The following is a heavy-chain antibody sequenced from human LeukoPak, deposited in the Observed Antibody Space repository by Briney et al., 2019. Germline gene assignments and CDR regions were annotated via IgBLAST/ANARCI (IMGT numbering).Heavy chain of an antibody. CDR2: ISYDGSDK. CDR1: GFIFSSYS. J-gene: IGHJ4*02. V-gene: IGHV3-30-3*01. CDR3: TRDWRNLGYDY. D-gene: IGHD5-12*01. Sequence: GGSLRLSCAASGFIFSSYSMSWVRQAPGKGLEWVAVISYDGSDKHYADSVKGRFTISRDNAKNTLYLQMNSLRAEDTAVYYCTRDWRNLGYDYWGQGTLVTVSS.